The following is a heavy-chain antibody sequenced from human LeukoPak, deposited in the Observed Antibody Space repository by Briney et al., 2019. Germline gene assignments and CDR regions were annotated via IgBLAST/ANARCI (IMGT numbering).Heavy chain of an antibody. CDR2: IYYSGST. Sequence: PSETLSLTCTVSGGSISSSSYYWGWIRQPPGKGLERIGSIYYSGSTYYNPSLKSRVTISVDTSKNQFSLKLSSVTAADTAVYYCARLIAVAGTYYFDYWGQGTLVTVSS. J-gene: IGHJ4*02. CDR3: ARLIAVAGTYYFDY. D-gene: IGHD6-19*01. V-gene: IGHV4-39*07. CDR1: GGSISSSSYY.